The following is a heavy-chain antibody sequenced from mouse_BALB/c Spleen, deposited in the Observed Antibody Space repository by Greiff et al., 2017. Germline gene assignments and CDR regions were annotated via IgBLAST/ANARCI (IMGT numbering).Heavy chain of an antibody. J-gene: IGHJ4*01. CDR3: ARDRGFHYYAMDY. CDR2: IWAGGST. V-gene: IGHV2-9*02. Sequence: QVHVKQSGPGLVAPSQSLSITCTVSGFSLTSYGVHWVRQPPGKGLEWLGVIWAGGSTNYNSALMSRLSISKDNSKSQVFLKMNSLQTDDTAMYYCARDRGFHYYAMDYWGQGTSVTVSS. CDR1: GFSLTSYG.